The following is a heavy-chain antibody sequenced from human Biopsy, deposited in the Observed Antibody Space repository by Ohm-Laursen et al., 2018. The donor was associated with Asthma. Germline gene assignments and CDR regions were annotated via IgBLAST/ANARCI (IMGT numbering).Heavy chain of an antibody. CDR3: ARGDSSNWSHYYFDY. D-gene: IGHD3-22*01. Sequence: SLRLSCAATGFTVSRDHMFWVRQAPGKGLEWVSVIYSGGTSHTADSVRGRFTISRDFSKNTLHPQMHGLRVEDTAVYYCARGDSSNWSHYYFDYWGQGTLVTVSS. V-gene: IGHV3-53*01. CDR1: GFTVSRDH. CDR2: IYSGGTS. J-gene: IGHJ4*02.